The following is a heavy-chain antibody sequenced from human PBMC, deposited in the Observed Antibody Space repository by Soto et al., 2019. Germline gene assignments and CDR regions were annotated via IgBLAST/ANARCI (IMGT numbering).Heavy chain of an antibody. Sequence: QVQLQESGPGLVKPSETLSLTCTVSGGSISSYYWSWIRQPPGRGLEWIGYVYYSGSTNYNPSLKSRVTISVDTSKNQFSLKLSSVTAADTAVYYCARASGSCLFDYWGQGTLVTVSS. CDR3: ARASGSCLFDY. V-gene: IGHV4-59*01. J-gene: IGHJ4*02. D-gene: IGHD1-26*01. CDR2: VYYSGST. CDR1: GGSISSYY.